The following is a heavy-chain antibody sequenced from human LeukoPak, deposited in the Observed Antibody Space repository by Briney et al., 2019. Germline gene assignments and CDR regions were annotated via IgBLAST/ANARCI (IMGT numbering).Heavy chain of an antibody. CDR3: ARCGSEQWLTPGDYFDY. CDR1: GYTFTGYY. D-gene: IGHD6-19*01. J-gene: IGHJ4*02. CDR2: INPNSGGT. Sequence: GASVKVSCKASGYTFTGYYMHWVRQAPGQGLEWMGWINPNSGGTNYAQKFQGRVTMTRDTSISTAYMELSRLRSDDTAVYYCARCGSEQWLTPGDYFDYWGQGTLVTVSS. V-gene: IGHV1-2*02.